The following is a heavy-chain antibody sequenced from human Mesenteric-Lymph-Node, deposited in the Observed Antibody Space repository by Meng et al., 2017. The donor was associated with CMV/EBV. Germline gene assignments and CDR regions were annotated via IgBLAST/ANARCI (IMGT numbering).Heavy chain of an antibody. CDR1: GGSISSGDYY. D-gene: IGHD3-3*01. V-gene: IGHV4-30-4*08. CDR2: IYYSGST. CDR3: ARAPYDFWKFYYFDF. J-gene: IGHJ4*02. Sequence: SETLSLTCTVSGGSISSGDYYWSWIRQPPGKGLEWIGYIYYSGSTYYNPSLKSRVTKSVDTSKNQFSLKLRSVTAADTAVYYCARAPYDFWKFYYFDFWGQGTLVTVSS.